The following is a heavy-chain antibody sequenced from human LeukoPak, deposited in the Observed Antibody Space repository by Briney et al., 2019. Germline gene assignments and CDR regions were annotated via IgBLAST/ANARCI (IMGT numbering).Heavy chain of an antibody. CDR2: ISSSSSYI. Sequence: GGSLRLSCAASGFTFSSYSMNWVRQAPGKGLEWVSSISSSSSYIYYADSVKGRFTIPRDNAKNSLYLQMNSLRAEDTAVYYCARDKITIFGVAIDYWGQGTLVTVSS. J-gene: IGHJ4*02. D-gene: IGHD3-3*01. V-gene: IGHV3-21*01. CDR1: GFTFSSYS. CDR3: ARDKITIFGVAIDY.